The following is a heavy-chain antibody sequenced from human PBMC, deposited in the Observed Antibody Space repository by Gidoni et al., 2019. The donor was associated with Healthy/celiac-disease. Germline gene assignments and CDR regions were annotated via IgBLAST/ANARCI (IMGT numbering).Heavy chain of an antibody. CDR3: TRDITPYGDQSFDY. CDR1: GSNFGGSA. D-gene: IGHD4-17*01. CDR2: IRSKAKRYAT. V-gene: IGHV3-73*01. J-gene: IGHJ4*02. Sequence: EVQRMESGGGWVQPGGSLTLSCAASGSNFGGSAMHWVRQASGTGLEWAGRIRSKAKRYATEYAATVKGRFTISRDDSKNTAYMQMNSLKTEDTGVDYCTRDITPYGDQSFDYWGQGTLVTVSS.